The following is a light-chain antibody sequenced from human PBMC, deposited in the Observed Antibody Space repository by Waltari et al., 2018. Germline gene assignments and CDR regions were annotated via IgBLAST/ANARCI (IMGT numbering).Light chain of an antibody. V-gene: IGKV3D-20*02. J-gene: IGKJ4*01. CDR1: QSLVNNY. CDR3: QQRSNWPLI. Sequence: VVLTQFPGTLSLSPGETATLSCRTSQSLVNNYLAWYQQKPGQAPRLLIYATSTRASGIPDRFSGSESGTDFTLTISRLEPEDFAVYYCQQRSNWPLIFGGGTKVEIK. CDR2: ATS.